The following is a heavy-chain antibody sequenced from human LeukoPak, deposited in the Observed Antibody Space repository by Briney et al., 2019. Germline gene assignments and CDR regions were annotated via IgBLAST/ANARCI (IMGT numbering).Heavy chain of an antibody. J-gene: IGHJ4*02. CDR2: IHYSGST. CDR1: GGSFNSGHYS. Sequence: SQTLSLTCTVSGGSFNSGHYSWSWIRQPPGKGLEWIGYIHYSGSTYSNPSLKSRVTISIDTSKKQFSLNLSSATAADTAVYYCARNLANWVLFDYWGQGILVTVSS. D-gene: IGHD7-27*01. V-gene: IGHV4-30-4*01. CDR3: ARNLANWVLFDY.